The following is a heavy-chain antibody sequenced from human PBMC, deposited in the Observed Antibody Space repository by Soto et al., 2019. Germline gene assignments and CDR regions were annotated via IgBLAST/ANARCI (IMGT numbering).Heavy chain of an antibody. V-gene: IGHV1-2*02. CDR2: INPNSGGT. CDR3: ARDGRVVPAARYHRVGMDV. Sequence: ASVKVSCKASGYTFTGYYMHWVRQAPGQGLVWMGWINPNSGGTNYAQKCQGRVTMTRDTSISTAYMELSRLRSDDTAVYYCARDGRVVPAARYHRVGMDVWGQGTTVTVSS. D-gene: IGHD2-2*01. CDR1: GYTFTGYY. J-gene: IGHJ6*02.